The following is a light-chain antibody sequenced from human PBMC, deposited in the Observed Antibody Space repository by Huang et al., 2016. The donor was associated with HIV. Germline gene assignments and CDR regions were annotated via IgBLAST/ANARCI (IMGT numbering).Light chain of an antibody. J-gene: IGKJ1*01. V-gene: IGKV3-11*01. CDR2: DAS. CDR3: QQRSDWPPT. Sequence: DIVLTQSPATLSLSPGERATLSCRASQSVRGYLAWYQQKLGQGPRLLIYDASNRATVIPARFSGSGSGTDFTLTISSLEPEDFAVYSCQQRSDWPPTFGQGTTVEIK. CDR1: QSVRGY.